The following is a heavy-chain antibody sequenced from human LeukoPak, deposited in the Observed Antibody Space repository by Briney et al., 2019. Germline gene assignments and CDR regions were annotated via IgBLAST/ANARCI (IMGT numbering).Heavy chain of an antibody. Sequence: SDTLSLTCAIYDESFSGYLSDAYWSWVRRPPGKGLDWSGEIDRHGNTNYSPSLKSRVTISIQTSKSQFSLNLNSVTDADTAVYYCARRGGGNYPYYFDYWGRGTPVTVSS. CDR2: IDRHGNT. D-gene: IGHD3-16*01. CDR1: DESFSGYLSDAY. J-gene: IGHJ4*02. CDR3: ARRGGGNYPYYFDY. V-gene: IGHV4-34*01.